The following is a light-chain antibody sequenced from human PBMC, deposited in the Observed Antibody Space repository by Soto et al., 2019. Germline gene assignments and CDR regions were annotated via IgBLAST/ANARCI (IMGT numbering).Light chain of an antibody. CDR1: STDVGGYNH. CDR2: DVS. V-gene: IGLV2-14*01. J-gene: IGLJ1*01. CDR3: SSYTSSDTYF. Sequence: QSVLTPHPSVSASPGQSIPISCTGTSTDVGGYNHVSWYQTRPGKAPKLMIYDVSNRPSGASNRFSGSKSGSTASLTISALQAEDEAEYYCSSYTSSDTYFFGNGTKVTVL.